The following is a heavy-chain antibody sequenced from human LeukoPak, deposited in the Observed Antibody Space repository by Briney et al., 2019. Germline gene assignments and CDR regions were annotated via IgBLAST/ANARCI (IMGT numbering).Heavy chain of an antibody. CDR3: AKERNAFDI. Sequence: GSLRLSCADSGFAFSSYWMSWVRQAPGKGLEWVANIKEDGSEKYYVDSVKGRFTISRDNAKNSLYLQMNSLRAEDTALYYCAKERNAFDIWGQGTMVTVSS. V-gene: IGHV3-7*03. CDR2: IKEDGSEK. J-gene: IGHJ3*02. CDR1: GFAFSSYW.